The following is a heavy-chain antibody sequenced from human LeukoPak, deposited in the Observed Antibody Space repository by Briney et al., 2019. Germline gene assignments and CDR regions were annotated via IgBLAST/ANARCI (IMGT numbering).Heavy chain of an antibody. D-gene: IGHD2-2*01. CDR3: AKDAHCSSTSCRSYGMDV. V-gene: IGHV3-23*01. Sequence: PGGSLRLSCAASGFTFSSYAMSWVRQAPGKGREWVGAISGSGGSTYYADSVKGRFTISRDNSKNTLYLQMNSLRAEDTAVYYCAKDAHCSSTSCRSYGMDVWGQGTTVTVSS. CDR2: ISGSGGST. J-gene: IGHJ6*02. CDR1: GFTFSSYA.